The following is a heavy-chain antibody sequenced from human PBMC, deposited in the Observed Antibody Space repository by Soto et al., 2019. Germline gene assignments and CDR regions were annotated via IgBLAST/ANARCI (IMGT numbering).Heavy chain of an antibody. CDR2: LSGSGGNT. Sequence: EEQLLESGGGLVQPGGSLRLSWAASGFTFSSYAMSWVRQAPGKGLEWVSTLSGSGGNTYYADSVRGLFTISRDNSKNTLYLQMNSLRAEDTAVYYCAKVNTIFGMEYYYYGMDVWGQGTTVIVSS. D-gene: IGHD3-3*01. CDR3: AKVNTIFGMEYYYYGMDV. V-gene: IGHV3-23*01. J-gene: IGHJ6*02. CDR1: GFTFSSYA.